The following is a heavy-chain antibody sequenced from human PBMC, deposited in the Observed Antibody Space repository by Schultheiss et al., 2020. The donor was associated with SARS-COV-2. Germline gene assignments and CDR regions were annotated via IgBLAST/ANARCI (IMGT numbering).Heavy chain of an antibody. CDR1: GYTFTTYY. D-gene: IGHD4-11*01. CDR3: AREQWHYSY. V-gene: IGHV1-2*02. CDR2: IIPDTDDA. Sequence: ASVKVSCKASGYTFTTYYIHWVRQAPGQGLEWMGRIIPDTDDAIYAQNFKGRVTMTRDTSISTAYMELSGLRSDDTAIYYCAREQWHYSYWGQGSLVTVSS. J-gene: IGHJ4*02.